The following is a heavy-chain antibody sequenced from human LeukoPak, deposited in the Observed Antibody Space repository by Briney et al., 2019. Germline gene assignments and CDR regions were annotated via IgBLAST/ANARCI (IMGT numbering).Heavy chain of an antibody. Sequence: GASVKVSCKASGYTFTGYYMHWVRQAPGQGLEWMGWINPNSGGTNYAQKFQGRVTMTRDTSISTAYMELSRLRSDDTAVYYCGRVALSGGWYDYWGQGTLVTVSS. CDR1: GYTFTGYY. CDR2: INPNSGGT. J-gene: IGHJ4*02. CDR3: GRVALSGGWYDY. V-gene: IGHV1-2*02. D-gene: IGHD6-19*01.